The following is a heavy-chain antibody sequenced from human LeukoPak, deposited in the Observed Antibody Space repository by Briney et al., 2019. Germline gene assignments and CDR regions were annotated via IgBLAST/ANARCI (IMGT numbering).Heavy chain of an antibody. V-gene: IGHV4-30-2*01. D-gene: IGHD6-13*01. CDR3: AREAPGAAVDY. CDR1: GGSISSGGYS. Sequence: SQTLSLTCAVSGGSISSGGYSWSWIRQPPGKGLEWIGYIYHSGSTYYNPSLKSRVTISVDRSKNQFSLKLSSVTAADTAVYYCAREAPGAAVDYWGQGTLVTVSS. CDR2: IYHSGST. J-gene: IGHJ4*02.